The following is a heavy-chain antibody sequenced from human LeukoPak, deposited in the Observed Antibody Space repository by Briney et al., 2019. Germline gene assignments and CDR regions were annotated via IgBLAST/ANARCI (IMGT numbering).Heavy chain of an antibody. CDR2: INPNSGGT. V-gene: IGHV1-2*02. CDR1: GYTFTGYY. D-gene: IGHD4-11*01. Sequence: ASVKVSCKSSGYTFTGYYIHWVRQAPGQGLAGVGWINPNSGGTNYAQKFQGRVTMTRDTSISTAYMELSRLTSDDTAVYYCARDAIVRDYSNSDYWGQGTLVTVSS. CDR3: ARDAIVRDYSNSDY. J-gene: IGHJ4*02.